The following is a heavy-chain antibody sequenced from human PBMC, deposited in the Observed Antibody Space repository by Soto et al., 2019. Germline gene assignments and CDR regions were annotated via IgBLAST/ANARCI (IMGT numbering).Heavy chain of an antibody. V-gene: IGHV4-4*02. Sequence: QVQLQESGPGLVQPSGTLSLTCAFSGDSINNSHWWSWVRQTPGKGLGWIGETYPSGTTNYKPSLKPRVTISIEQSKNQFSLKMNSVTAADAAVYYCARELNSSPARGPNWFDPWGQGTLVTVSS. CDR2: TYPSGTT. J-gene: IGHJ5*02. CDR3: ARELNSSPARGPNWFDP. CDR1: GDSINNSHW. D-gene: IGHD6-13*01.